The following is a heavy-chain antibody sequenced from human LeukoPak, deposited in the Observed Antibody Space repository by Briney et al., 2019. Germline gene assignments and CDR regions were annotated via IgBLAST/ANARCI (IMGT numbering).Heavy chain of an antibody. Sequence: GGSLRLSCAASGFTVSSNYMSWVRQAPGKGLEWVSVIYSGGSTYYTDSVKGRFTISRDDSRSIAYLQMNSLKTEDTAVYYCTRDQNVGWFGETDYWGQGTLVTVSS. D-gene: IGHD3-10*01. CDR2: IYSGGST. CDR1: GFTVSSNY. V-gene: IGHV3-66*01. CDR3: TRDQNVGWFGETDY. J-gene: IGHJ4*02.